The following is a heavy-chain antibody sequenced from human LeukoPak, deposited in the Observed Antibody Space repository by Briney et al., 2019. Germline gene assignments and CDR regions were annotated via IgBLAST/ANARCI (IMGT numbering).Heavy chain of an antibody. CDR3: ARAQGVVVPATTGNWFDP. Sequence: PGGSLRLSCAASGFTFSSYEMNWVRQAPGKGLEWVSYISSSGSTIYYADSVKGRFAISRDNAKNSLYLQMNSLRAEDTAVYYCARAQGVVVPATTGNWFDPWGQGTLVTVSS. CDR2: ISSSGSTI. CDR1: GFTFSSYE. D-gene: IGHD2-2*01. J-gene: IGHJ5*02. V-gene: IGHV3-48*03.